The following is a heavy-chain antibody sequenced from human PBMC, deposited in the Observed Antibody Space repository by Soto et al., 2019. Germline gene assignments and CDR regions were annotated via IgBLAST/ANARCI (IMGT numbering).Heavy chain of an antibody. CDR1: GDSISSSTHY. J-gene: IGHJ4*02. CDR2: IYYSGTT. Sequence: QLQMQESGPGLVRPSETLSLTCTVSGDSISSSTHYWAWVRQPPGKGLEWIGSIYYSGTTYYNPSVKSRVTISVDTSMNQFSLKLRSVTAADTAVYFCARHEVNPTYAHWGPGTMVTVSS. CDR3: ARHEVNPTYAH. D-gene: IGHD3-16*01. V-gene: IGHV4-39*01.